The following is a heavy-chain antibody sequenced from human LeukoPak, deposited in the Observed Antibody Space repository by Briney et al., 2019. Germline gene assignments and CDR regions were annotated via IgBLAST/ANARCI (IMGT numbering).Heavy chain of an antibody. Sequence: GESLKISCQGSGYSFTNYWISWVRQMSGKGLEWMGRTDPDGSYTKDSPSFQGHVTISVDNSISTAYMQWSSLKASDTAMYYCARHAGDGGAFDIWGQGTMVTVSS. V-gene: IGHV5-10-1*01. D-gene: IGHD3-10*01. CDR1: GYSFTNYW. CDR2: TDPDGSYT. CDR3: ARHAGDGGAFDI. J-gene: IGHJ3*02.